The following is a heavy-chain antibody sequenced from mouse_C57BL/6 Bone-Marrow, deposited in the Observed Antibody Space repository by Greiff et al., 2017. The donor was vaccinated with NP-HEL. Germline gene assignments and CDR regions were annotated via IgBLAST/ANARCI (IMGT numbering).Heavy chain of an antibody. CDR1: GYTFTDYN. CDR3: ARSGLRYYGSNFDV. CDR2: INPNNGGT. V-gene: IGHV1-18*01. J-gene: IGHJ1*03. D-gene: IGHD1-1*01. Sequence: EVQLQQSGPELVKPGASVKIPCKASGYTFTDYNMDWVKQSHGKSLEWIGDINPNNGGTIYNQKFKGKATLTVDKSSSTAYMELRSLTSEDTAVYYCARSGLRYYGSNFDVWGTGTTVTVSS.